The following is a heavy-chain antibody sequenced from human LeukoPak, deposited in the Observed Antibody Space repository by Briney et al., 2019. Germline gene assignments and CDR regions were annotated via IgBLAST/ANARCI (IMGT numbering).Heavy chain of an antibody. CDR2: IYSGGST. V-gene: IGHV3-66*01. CDR3: VRGGMDRAMWGVLDY. Sequence: GMSLRLSCAASGFSFSTYAMHWVRQAPGKGLDWVSIIYSGGSTYYADSVKGRFTISRDNSKNTLYLQLDSLRVEDTAVYYCVRGGMDRAMWGVLDYWGQGTLVTVSS. CDR1: GFSFSTYA. D-gene: IGHD5-18*01. J-gene: IGHJ4*02.